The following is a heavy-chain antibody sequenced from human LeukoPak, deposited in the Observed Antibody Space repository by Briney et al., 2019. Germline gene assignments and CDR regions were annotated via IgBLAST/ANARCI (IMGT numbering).Heavy chain of an antibody. V-gene: IGHV3-20*04. Sequence: GGSLRLSCAASGFTFSSYAMSWVRQAPGKGREWVSGINWNGGSTGYADSVKGRFTISRDNAKNSLYLQMNSLRAEDTALYYCAREYYYDSSGYSRGTFDIWGQGTMVTVSS. J-gene: IGHJ3*02. CDR2: INWNGGST. CDR1: GFTFSSYA. CDR3: AREYYYDSSGYSRGTFDI. D-gene: IGHD3-22*01.